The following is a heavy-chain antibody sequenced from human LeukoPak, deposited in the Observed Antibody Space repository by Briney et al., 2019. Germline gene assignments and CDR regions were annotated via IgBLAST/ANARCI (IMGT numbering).Heavy chain of an antibody. V-gene: IGHV3-48*02. CDR1: GFAFSTYN. Sequence: PGGSLRLSCAASGFAFSTYNMNWVRQAPGKGLEWVSYICTGGRTINYADSVRGRFTIARDNAKNSLYLQMNSLRDEDTAVYYCARGGFDCWGQGTLVTVSS. D-gene: IGHD3-16*01. J-gene: IGHJ4*02. CDR3: ARGGFDC. CDR2: ICTGGRTI.